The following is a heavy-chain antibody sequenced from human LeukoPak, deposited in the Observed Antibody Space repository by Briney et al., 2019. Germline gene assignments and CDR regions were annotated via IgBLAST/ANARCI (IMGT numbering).Heavy chain of an antibody. CDR3: AKASIAAAGEHFDY. J-gene: IGHJ4*02. CDR1: GSTFSRYA. Sequence: PGGSLRLSCAASGSTFSRYAMSWVRQAPGKGLEWLSAISESDGSTYYADSVKGRFTISRDNSKNTLYLQMNSLRAEDTAVYYCAKASIAAAGEHFDYWGQGTLVTVSS. CDR2: ISESDGST. V-gene: IGHV3-23*01. D-gene: IGHD6-13*01.